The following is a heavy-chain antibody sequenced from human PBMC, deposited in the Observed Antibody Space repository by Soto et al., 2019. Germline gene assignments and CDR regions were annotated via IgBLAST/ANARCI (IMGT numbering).Heavy chain of an antibody. J-gene: IGHJ3*02. D-gene: IGHD2-2*01. CDR3: ARDWTRVVPAAIDAFDI. V-gene: IGHV1-3*01. Sequence: KFQGRVTITRDTYASTAYMELSSLRSEDTAVYYCARDWTRVVPAAIDAFDIWGQGTMVTVSS.